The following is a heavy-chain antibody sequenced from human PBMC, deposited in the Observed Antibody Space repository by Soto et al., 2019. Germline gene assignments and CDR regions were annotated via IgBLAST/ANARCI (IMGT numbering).Heavy chain of an antibody. CDR2: IYYTGSA. Sequence: QVQLQESGPGLVKPSQTLSLTCTVSGGSISSGGYYWSWIRQHPGKGLEWIGYIYYTGSAYYNPYLGVRFTISGVMSNNQFSLKLSRVIATSRTVYYLARLVLLSGNWFNPWGQGTLVTVSS. CDR3: ARLVLLSGNWFNP. CDR1: GGSISSGGYY. D-gene: IGHD3-22*01. J-gene: IGHJ5*02. V-gene: IGHV4-31*03.